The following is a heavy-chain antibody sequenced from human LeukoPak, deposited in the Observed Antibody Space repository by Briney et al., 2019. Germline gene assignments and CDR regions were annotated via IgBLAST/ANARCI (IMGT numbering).Heavy chain of an antibody. CDR3: AKDATYSSGWYHY. J-gene: IGHJ4*02. V-gene: IGHV3-9*01. D-gene: IGHD6-19*01. CDR1: GFTFDDYA. CDR2: ISWNSGSM. Sequence: GGSLRLSCAASGFTFDDYAMHWVRQAPGKGLEWVSGISWNSGSMGYADSVKGRFTISRDNAKNSLYLQMNSLRAEDTALYYCAKDATYSSGWYHYWGQGTLVTVSS.